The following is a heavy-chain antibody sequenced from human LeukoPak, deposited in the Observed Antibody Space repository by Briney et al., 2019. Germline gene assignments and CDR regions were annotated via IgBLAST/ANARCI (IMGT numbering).Heavy chain of an antibody. Sequence: QTGGSLRLSCAASGFTFGNYWMSWVRQAPGKGPEWVANIKQAGSEKNYVDSVKGRFTISRDNAKNSLSLQMNSLRAEDTAVYYCAREGREGYGMDVWGQGTTVTVSS. CDR3: AREGREGYGMDV. CDR2: IKQAGSEK. CDR1: GFTFGNYW. D-gene: IGHD1-26*01. J-gene: IGHJ6*02. V-gene: IGHV3-7*01.